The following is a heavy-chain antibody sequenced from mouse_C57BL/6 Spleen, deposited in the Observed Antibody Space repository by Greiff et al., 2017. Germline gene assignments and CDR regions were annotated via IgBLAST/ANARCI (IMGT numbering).Heavy chain of an antibody. CDR1: GYTFTSYW. Sequence: QVQLQQPGTELVKPGASVKLSCTASGYTFTSYWMHWVKQRPGQGLEWIGNINPSNGGTNYNEKFKSKATLTVDTSSSTAYMQLSSLTSEDSAVYYCARWDDTSVYLYFDVWGTGTTVTVSS. CDR2: INPSNGGT. CDR3: ARWDDTSVYLYFDV. V-gene: IGHV1-53*01. D-gene: IGHD2-3*01. J-gene: IGHJ1*03.